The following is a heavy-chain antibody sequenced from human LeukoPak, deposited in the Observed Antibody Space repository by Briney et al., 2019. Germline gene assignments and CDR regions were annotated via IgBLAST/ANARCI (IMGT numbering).Heavy chain of an antibody. CDR3: ARGLAYDYGMDY. Sequence: GGSLRLSCAASGFTVSSNSMSWVRQAPGKGLECVSGINWDGGSTGYADSVKGRFTISRDNAKNSLYLQMNSLRAEDTAFYYCARGLAYDYGMDYWGQGTLVTVSS. CDR1: GFTVSSNS. J-gene: IGHJ4*02. CDR2: INWDGGST. D-gene: IGHD4-17*01. V-gene: IGHV3-20*04.